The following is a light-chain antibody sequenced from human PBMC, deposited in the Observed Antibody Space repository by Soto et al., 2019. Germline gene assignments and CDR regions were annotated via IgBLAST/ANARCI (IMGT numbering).Light chain of an antibody. CDR3: QQYNNWPPT. Sequence: EIVMTQSPVTLSVFPGERATLACRASQSVSRNLAWYQQRPGQAPRLLIYGASTRATGIPARFSGSGSGTDFTLNISSLQSEDFAIYSCQQYNNWPPTFGPGTKVDI. CDR1: QSVSRN. CDR2: GAS. J-gene: IGKJ3*01. V-gene: IGKV3-15*01.